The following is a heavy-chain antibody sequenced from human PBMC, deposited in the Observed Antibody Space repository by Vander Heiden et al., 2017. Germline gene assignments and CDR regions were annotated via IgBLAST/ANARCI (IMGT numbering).Heavy chain of an antibody. V-gene: IGHV3-48*03. CDR1: GFTFSSYE. D-gene: IGHD5-18*01. Sequence: EVQLVESGGGLVHPGGSLRLSCAASGFTFSSYEMNWVRQAPGKGLEWVSYISSSGSTIYYAYAVKGRFTISRDNAKNSLYLQIKRLSAEDTAVYCGGRAPGQLCSHFDYWGQGTLVTVSS. J-gene: IGHJ4*02. CDR3: GRAPGQLCSHFDY. CDR2: ISSSGSTI.